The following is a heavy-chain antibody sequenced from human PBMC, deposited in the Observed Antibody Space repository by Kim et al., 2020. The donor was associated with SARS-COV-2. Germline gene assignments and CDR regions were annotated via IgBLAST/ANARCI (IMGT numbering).Heavy chain of an antibody. Sequence: ASVKVSCKASGYTFTSYYMHWVRQAPGQGLEWMGIINPSGGSTSYAQKFQGRVTMTRDTSTSTVYMELSSLRSEDTAVYYCARDQTLTGGRVGGLNDYWGQGTLVTVSS. J-gene: IGHJ4*02. CDR3: ARDQTLTGGRVGGLNDY. CDR1: GYTFTSYY. CDR2: INPSGGST. D-gene: IGHD3-16*01. V-gene: IGHV1-46*01.